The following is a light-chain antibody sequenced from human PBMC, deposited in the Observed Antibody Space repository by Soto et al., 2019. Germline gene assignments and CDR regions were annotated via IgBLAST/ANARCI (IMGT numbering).Light chain of an antibody. CDR3: QPYNSYSRT. CDR2: KAS. V-gene: IGKV1-5*03. CDR1: QSISSW. Sequence: DIQMTQSPSTLSASVGDRVTITCRASQSISSWLAWYQHKPGKAPKLLIHKASTLESGVPSRFSGSGSETEFTLTISSLQPDDSATYYCQPYNSYSRTFGQGTKVDIK. J-gene: IGKJ1*01.